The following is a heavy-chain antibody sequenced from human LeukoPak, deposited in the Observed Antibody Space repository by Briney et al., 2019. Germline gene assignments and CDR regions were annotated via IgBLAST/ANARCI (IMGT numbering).Heavy chain of an antibody. Sequence: GGSLRLSCAPSGFTFSSYWMHWVRQAPGKGLVWVSRINTDGGSTTYAGSVKGRFTISRDNAKNTLYLQMNSLRAEDTAVYYCARALVAPYYFDYWGQGALVTVSS. CDR2: INTDGGST. CDR3: ARALVAPYYFDY. CDR1: GFTFSSYW. J-gene: IGHJ4*02. D-gene: IGHD2-15*01. V-gene: IGHV3-74*01.